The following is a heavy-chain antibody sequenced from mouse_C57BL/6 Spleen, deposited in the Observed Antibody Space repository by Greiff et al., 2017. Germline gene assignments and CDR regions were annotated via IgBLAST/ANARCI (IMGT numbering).Heavy chain of an antibody. D-gene: IGHD1-1*01. Sequence: VQLQQPGAELVMPGASVKLSCKASGYTFTSYWMHWVKQRPGQGLEWIGEIDPTDSYTTYNHKFKGKSPLTVDKSSSTAYMQLSSLTSADSAVYDSARRTNYGSSYDGLAYWGQGTLVTVSA. CDR1: GYTFTSYW. CDR2: IDPTDSYT. CDR3: ARRTNYGSSYDGLAY. V-gene: IGHV1-69*01. J-gene: IGHJ3*01.